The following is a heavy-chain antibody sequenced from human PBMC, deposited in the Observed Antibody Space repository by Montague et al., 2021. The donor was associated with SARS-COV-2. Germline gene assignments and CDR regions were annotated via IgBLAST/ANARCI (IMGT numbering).Heavy chain of an antibody. Sequence: SETLSLTCEVSGGSIRSYYWSWIRKSPGKGLEWIGYVHYTGSTKYDPYLKTRVTLSLDTPKNHFSLRLNSVTAADTAVYYCARAQNICFIANCVNYFDLWGLGALVSVSS. CDR3: ARAQNICFIANCVNYFDL. J-gene: IGHJ4*02. V-gene: IGHV4-59*01. CDR2: VHYTGST. D-gene: IGHD1-1*01. CDR1: GGSIRSYY.